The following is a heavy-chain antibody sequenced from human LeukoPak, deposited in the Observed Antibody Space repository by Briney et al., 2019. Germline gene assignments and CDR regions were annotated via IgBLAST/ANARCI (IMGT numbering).Heavy chain of an antibody. V-gene: IGHV4-39*01. CDR1: GVSISSSNSY. Sequence: SETLSLTCTVFGVSISSSNSYWGWIRQPLGKGLEWIGSIYYSGNTYYNASLKSQVSISIDTSKNQFSLRLTSVTAADTAVYYCARQTGSGLFILPGGQGTLVTVSS. CDR3: ARQTGSGLFILP. CDR2: IYYSGNT. J-gene: IGHJ4*02. D-gene: IGHD3/OR15-3a*01.